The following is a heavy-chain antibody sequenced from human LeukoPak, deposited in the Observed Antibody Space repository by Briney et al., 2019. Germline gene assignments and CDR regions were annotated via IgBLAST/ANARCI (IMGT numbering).Heavy chain of an antibody. CDR3: ARSVARGWFDP. CDR2: IIPIFGIP. V-gene: IGHV1-69*13. CDR1: GGTFRTFA. Sequence: GASVKVSCKASGGTFRTFAISWVRQAPGQGLEWMGGIIPIFGIPDSAQKFQGRLTITADESTTTAYMELSSLRSDDTAVYYCARSVARGWFDPWGQGTRVTVSS. D-gene: IGHD3-10*01. J-gene: IGHJ5*02.